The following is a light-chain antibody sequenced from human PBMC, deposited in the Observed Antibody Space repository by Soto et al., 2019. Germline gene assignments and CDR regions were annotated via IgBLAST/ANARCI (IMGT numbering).Light chain of an antibody. CDR2: KAS. J-gene: IGKJ1*01. V-gene: IGKV1-5*03. CDR3: QQYNSYST. CDR1: QSISSW. Sequence: DIHLAQSPCTLSASVGDRVTITCRASQSISSWLAWYQQKPGKAPKLLIYKASSLESGVPSRFSGSGSGTEFTLTISSLQPDDFATYYCQQYNSYSTCGQGTKVDIK.